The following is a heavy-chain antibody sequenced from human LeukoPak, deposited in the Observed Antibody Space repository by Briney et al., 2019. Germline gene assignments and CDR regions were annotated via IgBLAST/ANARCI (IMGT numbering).Heavy chain of an antibody. D-gene: IGHD6-13*01. CDR1: GGSFSGSY. Sequence: SETLSLTCAVYGGSFSGSYWSWIRQPPGKGLEWIGEINHSGSTNYNPSLKSRVTISVDTSKNQFSLKLSSVTAADTAVYYCALDPGIAAAFDYWGQGTLVTVSS. CDR3: ALDPGIAAAFDY. V-gene: IGHV4-34*01. J-gene: IGHJ4*02. CDR2: INHSGST.